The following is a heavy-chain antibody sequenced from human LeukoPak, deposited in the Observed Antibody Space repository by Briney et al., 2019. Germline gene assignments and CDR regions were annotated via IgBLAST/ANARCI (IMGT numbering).Heavy chain of an antibody. V-gene: IGHV3-30*02. CDR3: AKNGVFLTGYYAEYYYYYYMDV. CDR2: IRYDGSNK. Sequence: PGAPLRLSCAASGFTFSSYGMHWVRQAPGKGLEWVAFIRYDGSNKYYADSVKGRFTISRDNSKNTLYLQMNSLRAEDTAVYYCAKNGVFLTGYYAEYYYYYYMDVWGKGTTVTISS. D-gene: IGHD3-9*01. J-gene: IGHJ6*03. CDR1: GFTFSSYG.